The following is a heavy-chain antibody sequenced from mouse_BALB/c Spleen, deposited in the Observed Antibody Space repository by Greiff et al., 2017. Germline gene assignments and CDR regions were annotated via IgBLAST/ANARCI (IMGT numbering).Heavy chain of an antibody. D-gene: IGHD1-1*01. CDR3: ARDIYYYGSSPHFDY. CDR2: INSNGGST. Sequence: VQLKESGGGLVQPGGSLKLSCAASGFTFSSYGMSWVRQTPDKRLELVATINSNGGSTYYPDSVKGRFTISRDNAKNTLYLQMSSLKSEDTAMYYCARDIYYYGSSPHFDYWGQGTTLTVSS. CDR1: GFTFSSYG. J-gene: IGHJ2*01. V-gene: IGHV5-6-3*01.